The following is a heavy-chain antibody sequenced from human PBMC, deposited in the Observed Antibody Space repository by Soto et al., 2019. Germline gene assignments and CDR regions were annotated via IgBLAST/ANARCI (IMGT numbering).Heavy chain of an antibody. J-gene: IGHJ6*02. Sequence: PGGSLRLSCAASGFTFSSHSMNWVRQAPGKGLEWVSYISSSSSTIYYADSVKGRFTISRDNAKNSLYLQMNSLRAEDTAVYYCARDGADDYYYYYGMDVWGQGTTVTVSS. CDR3: ARDGADDYYYYYGMDV. V-gene: IGHV3-48*01. D-gene: IGHD3-16*01. CDR2: ISSSSSTI. CDR1: GFTFSSHS.